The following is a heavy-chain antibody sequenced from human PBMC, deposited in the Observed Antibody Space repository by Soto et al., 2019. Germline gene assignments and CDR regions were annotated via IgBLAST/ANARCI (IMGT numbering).Heavy chain of an antibody. CDR1: GYTFSPFW. V-gene: IGHV3-48*02. J-gene: IGHJ5*02. CDR3: ARESGYLNWFDP. D-gene: IGHD3-22*01. CDR2: INGDSTI. Sequence: PGGSLRLSCAASGYTFSPFWMHWVRQAPGKGLVWVSHINGDSTIYYADSVKGRFTISRDNAKNSLYLQMNSLRDEDTAVYYRARESGYLNWFDPWGQGTLVTVSS.